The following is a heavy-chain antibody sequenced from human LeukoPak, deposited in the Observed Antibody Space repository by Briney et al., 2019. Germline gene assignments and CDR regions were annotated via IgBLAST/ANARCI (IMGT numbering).Heavy chain of an antibody. CDR1: GFTFTSYG. CDR2: I. V-gene: IGHV3-48*01. CDR3: AINGCYRGVCAFDV. D-gene: IGHD2-21*01. J-gene: IGHJ3*01. Sequence: GGSLRLSCATSGFTFTSYGMNWVRQAPGKGLEWVSYIKGRFTISRDNARNALYLQMNSLRAEDTAVYHCAINGCYRGVCAFDVWGQGTMVTVSS.